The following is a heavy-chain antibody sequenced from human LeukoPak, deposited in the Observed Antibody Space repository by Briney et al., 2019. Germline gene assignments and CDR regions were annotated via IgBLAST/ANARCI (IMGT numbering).Heavy chain of an antibody. V-gene: IGHV3-33*01. Sequence: GGSLRLSCAASGFTFSSYGMHWVRQAPGRGLEWVAAIWNDGSNKYYADSVQGRFTISRDNSKNTLYLQMNSLRAEDTAVYYCARDHPPYYFDSWGQGTLVTVSS. CDR1: GFTFSSYG. CDR3: ARDHPPYYFDS. CDR2: IWNDGSNK. J-gene: IGHJ4*02.